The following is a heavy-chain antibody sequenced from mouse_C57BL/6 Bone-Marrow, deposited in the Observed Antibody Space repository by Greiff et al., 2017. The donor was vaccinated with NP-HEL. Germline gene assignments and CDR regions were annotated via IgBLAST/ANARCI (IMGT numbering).Heavy chain of an antibody. Sequence: QVQLQQSGPGLVQPSPSLSITCTVSGFSLTSYGVHWVRQSPGKGLEWLGVIWSGGSTDYNAAFISSLSISKDNSQSQVFCKMNSLQADDTAIYYCARNYYGSSYFYYAMDYWGQGTSVTVSS. D-gene: IGHD1-1*01. CDR3: ARNYYGSSYFYYAMDY. J-gene: IGHJ4*01. V-gene: IGHV2-2*01. CDR2: IWSGGST. CDR1: GFSLTSYG.